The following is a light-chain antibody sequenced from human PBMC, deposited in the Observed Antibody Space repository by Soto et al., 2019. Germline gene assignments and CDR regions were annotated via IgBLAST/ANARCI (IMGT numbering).Light chain of an antibody. CDR2: EVT. V-gene: IGLV2-8*01. Sequence: QSVLTQPPSASGSPGQSVTISCTGTSSDVGAYNYVSWYQQHAGKAPKLVIYEVTKRPSGVPDRFSGSKSANTASLTVSGLQAEDEADYYCSSFASSNTWVFGGGTKVTVI. CDR3: SSFASSNTWV. J-gene: IGLJ3*02. CDR1: SSDVGAYNY.